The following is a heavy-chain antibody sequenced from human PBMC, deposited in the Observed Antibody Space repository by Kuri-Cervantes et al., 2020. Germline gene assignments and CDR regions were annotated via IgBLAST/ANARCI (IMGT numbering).Heavy chain of an antibody. J-gene: IGHJ2*01. CDR3: ARTDWYFDL. Sequence: GGSLRHSCAASGFPFSSFWMSWVRQAPGKGLEWVANIKQDGSEKYYVDSVRGRFTISRDNAKNSLYLQMNSLRAEDTAVYYCARTDWYFDLWGRGTLVTVSS. CDR1: GFPFSSFW. CDR2: IKQDGSEK. V-gene: IGHV3-7*01.